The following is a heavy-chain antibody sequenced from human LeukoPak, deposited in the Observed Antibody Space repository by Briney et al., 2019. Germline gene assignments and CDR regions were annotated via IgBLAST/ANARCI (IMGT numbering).Heavy chain of an antibody. CDR1: GLTVTGNF. J-gene: IGHJ4*02. Sequence: GGSLRLSCAASGLTVTGNFMSWVRQAPGKGLEWVSVIHSGGNTYYGDSVKGRFTISRDNSKSTLYLQMDSLRAEDTAVYYCARDFLRGAPDYFDLWGQGTLVTVSS. CDR3: ARDFLRGAPDYFDL. D-gene: IGHD3-10*01. V-gene: IGHV3-66*02. CDR2: IHSGGNT.